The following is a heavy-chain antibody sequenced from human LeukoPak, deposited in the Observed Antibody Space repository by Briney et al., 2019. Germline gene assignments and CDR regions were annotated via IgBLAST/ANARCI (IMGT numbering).Heavy chain of an antibody. D-gene: IGHD5-12*01. CDR3: VKSGYSTLSDVDC. CDR1: GFTFSSYA. V-gene: IGHV3-64D*09. Sequence: GRSLRLSCSASGFTFSSYAMHWVRQAPGKGLEFVSSINSNGGSTYHADSVKGRFTISRDNSRNTLYLQMRSLRAEDTAVYYCVKSGYSTLSDVDCWGQGTLVTVSS. J-gene: IGHJ4*02. CDR2: INSNGGST.